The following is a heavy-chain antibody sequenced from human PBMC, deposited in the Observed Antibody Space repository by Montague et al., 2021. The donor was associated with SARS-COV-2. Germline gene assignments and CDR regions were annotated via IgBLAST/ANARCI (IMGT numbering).Heavy chain of an antibody. D-gene: IGHD2-2*01. V-gene: IGHV3-21*01. CDR3: ASYQNYYYYYGMDV. Sequence: SLRLSCAASGFTFSSYSMNWVRQAPGKGLEWVSSISSSSSYIYYADSVKGRFTISRDNAKNSLYLQMNSLRAEDTAVYYRASYQNYYYYYGMDVWGQGTTVTVSS. CDR2: ISSSSSYI. CDR1: GFTFSSYS. J-gene: IGHJ6*02.